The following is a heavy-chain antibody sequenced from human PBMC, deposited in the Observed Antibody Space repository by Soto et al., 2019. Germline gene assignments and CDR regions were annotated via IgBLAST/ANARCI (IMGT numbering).Heavy chain of an antibody. CDR2: INHSGST. Sequence: QVQLQQWGAGLLKPSETLSLTCAVYGGSFSGYYWSWIRQPPGKGLEWIGEINHSGSTNYNPSLKGRVTISIEMYKNQFSLQLSSVTAADTAVYYCARHKTSDCDSGGTVRDCGVDVWGQGTTVTVSS. D-gene: IGHD3-10*01. CDR3: ARHKTSDCDSGGTVRDCGVDV. J-gene: IGHJ6*02. CDR1: GGSFSGYY. V-gene: IGHV4-34*01.